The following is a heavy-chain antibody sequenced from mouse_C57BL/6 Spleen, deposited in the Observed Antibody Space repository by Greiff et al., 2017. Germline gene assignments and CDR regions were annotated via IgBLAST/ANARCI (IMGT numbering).Heavy chain of an antibody. Sequence: QVQLQQSGAELVRPGASVTLSCKASGYTFTDYEMHWVKQTPVHGLEWIGAIDPDTGGTAYNEKFKGKAILTADKSSSTAYMELSSLTSEDSAVYYCARGLRGDDFGYWGQGTTLTVSS. D-gene: IGHD3-3*01. CDR3: ARGLRGDDFGY. CDR1: GYTFTDYE. V-gene: IGHV1-15*01. CDR2: IDPDTGGT. J-gene: IGHJ2*01.